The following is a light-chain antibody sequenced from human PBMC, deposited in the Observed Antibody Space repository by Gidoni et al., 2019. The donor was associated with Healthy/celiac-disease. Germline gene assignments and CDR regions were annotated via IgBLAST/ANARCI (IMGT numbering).Light chain of an antibody. CDR1: QSIAGNS. Sequence: EIVLTQSPGTLSLSPGESAILSCRASQSIAGNSLAWYQQRPGQPPRLLVYAASGRATGIPDRFSGSGSGKDYTLTITRLAPEDSAIYYGQQYASSRTFGQGTKVEVK. V-gene: IGKV3-20*01. CDR2: AAS. CDR3: QQYASSRT. J-gene: IGKJ1*01.